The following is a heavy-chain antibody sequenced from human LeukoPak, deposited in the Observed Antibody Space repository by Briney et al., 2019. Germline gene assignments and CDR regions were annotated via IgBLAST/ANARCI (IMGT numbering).Heavy chain of an antibody. Sequence: ASVKVSCKASGYTFTSYDINWVRQATGQGLEWMGWMNPNSGNTGYAQKFQGRVTMIRNTSISTAYMELSSLRSEDTAVYYCARGPQYGDYFARYNWFDPWGQGTLVTVSS. J-gene: IGHJ5*02. CDR3: ARGPQYGDYFARYNWFDP. D-gene: IGHD4-17*01. CDR1: GYTFTSYD. CDR2: MNPNSGNT. V-gene: IGHV1-8*01.